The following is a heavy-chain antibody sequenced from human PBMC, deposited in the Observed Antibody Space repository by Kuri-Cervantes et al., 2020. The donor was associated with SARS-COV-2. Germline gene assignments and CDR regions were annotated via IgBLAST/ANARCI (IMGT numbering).Heavy chain of an antibody. J-gene: IGHJ5*02. Sequence: SETLSLTCAVSGYSISSRYYRAWIRQSPGKGLEWIGTIYHRGSTYYNPSLKSRLTISVDTSKNQFSLKLSSVTAADTAVYYCARAKMGFLEWNNWFDPWGQGTLVTVSS. V-gene: IGHV4-38-2*01. CDR1: GYSISSRYY. CDR3: ARAKMGFLEWNNWFDP. CDR2: IYHRGST. D-gene: IGHD3-3*01.